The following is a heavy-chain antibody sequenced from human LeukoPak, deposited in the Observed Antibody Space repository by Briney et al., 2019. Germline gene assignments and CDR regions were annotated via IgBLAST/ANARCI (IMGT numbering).Heavy chain of an antibody. CDR2: IYYSGST. V-gene: IGHV4-39*07. Sequence: SETLSLTCTVSGGSISSSSYYWGWIRQPPGKGLEWIGSIYYSGSTNYNPSLKSRVTISVDTSKNQFSLKLSSVTAADTAVYYCARGRGSSWYPPTYYFDYWGQGTLVTVSS. D-gene: IGHD6-13*01. CDR1: GGSISSSSYY. J-gene: IGHJ4*02. CDR3: ARGRGSSWYPPTYYFDY.